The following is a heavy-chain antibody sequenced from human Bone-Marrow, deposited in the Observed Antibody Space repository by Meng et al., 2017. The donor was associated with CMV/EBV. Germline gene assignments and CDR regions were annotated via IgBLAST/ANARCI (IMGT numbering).Heavy chain of an antibody. CDR1: GGSISNNTYY. D-gene: IGHD1-1*01. V-gene: IGHV4-39*01. CDR3: ARVQTGVDAFDI. CDR2: VYYRGSA. J-gene: IGHJ3*02. Sequence: GSLRLSCTVSGGSISNNTYYWGWIRQPPGKGLEWIGSVYYRGSAYYSPSLKSRVTISVDTSNNQYSLKLSSVTAADTAVYYCARVQTGVDAFDIWGHGTMVTVSS.